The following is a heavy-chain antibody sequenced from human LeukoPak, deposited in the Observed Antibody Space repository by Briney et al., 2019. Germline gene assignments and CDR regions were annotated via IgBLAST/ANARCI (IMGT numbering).Heavy chain of an antibody. D-gene: IGHD2-2*01. J-gene: IGHJ6*03. V-gene: IGHV3-23*01. CDR3: AKDLGSVVVPAAIEGGYYYYYYMDV. Sequence: PGGSLRLSCAASGFIFSSYAMSWVRQAPGKGLEWVSTISISGGNTYYANSVKGRFTISRDNSKNTLYLQMNSLRAEDTAVYYCAKDLGSVVVPAAIEGGYYYYYYMDVWGKGTTVTISS. CDR1: GFIFSSYA. CDR2: ISISGGNT.